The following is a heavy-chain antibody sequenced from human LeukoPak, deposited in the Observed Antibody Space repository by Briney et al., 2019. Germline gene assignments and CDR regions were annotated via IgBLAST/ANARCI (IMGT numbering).Heavy chain of an antibody. Sequence: SETLSLTCNVSGGSISTYYWSWIRQPPGKGLEWIGYIYYSGTTNYNLSLKSRVTTSVDTSKNYFSLRLTSVTAADTAIYYCARGSLSGWYFDLWGRGTLVTVSS. CDR3: ARGSLSGWYFDL. CDR2: IYYSGTT. CDR1: GGSISTYY. D-gene: IGHD1-26*01. V-gene: IGHV4-59*01. J-gene: IGHJ2*01.